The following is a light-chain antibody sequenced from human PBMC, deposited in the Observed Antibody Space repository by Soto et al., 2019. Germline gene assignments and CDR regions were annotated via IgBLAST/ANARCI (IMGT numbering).Light chain of an antibody. CDR2: GAS. CDR3: QQCIDWPTT. CDR1: QSVSSS. J-gene: IGKJ1*01. Sequence: EIVMTQSPATLSVSPGERATLSCRASQSVSSSVGWYQQKPGQAPRLLIYGASTRATGIPARFSGSGSGTEFTLTISSVQSEDFALYYCQQCIDWPTTFGQGTKVEIK. V-gene: IGKV3-15*01.